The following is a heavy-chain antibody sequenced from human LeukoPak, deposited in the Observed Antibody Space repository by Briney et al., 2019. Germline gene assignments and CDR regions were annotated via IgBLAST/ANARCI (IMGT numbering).Heavy chain of an antibody. CDR2: ITYSGST. J-gene: IGHJ4*02. Sequence: SETLSLTCTVSGGSISNCFWSWIRQPPGKGLEWIGFITYSGSTDHNPSLKSRVTISVDASKNQFSLKLTSVTAADTAVYYCVSHTTSGWYQVVYWGQGTLVTVSS. CDR1: GGSISNCF. CDR3: VSHTTSGWYQVVY. V-gene: IGHV4-59*01. D-gene: IGHD6-19*01.